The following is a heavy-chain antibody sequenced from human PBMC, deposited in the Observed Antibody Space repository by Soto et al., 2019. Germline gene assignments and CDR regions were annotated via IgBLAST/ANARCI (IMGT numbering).Heavy chain of an antibody. CDR2: INAGNGNT. J-gene: IGHJ4*02. CDR3: ARDPGYSYADY. D-gene: IGHD5-18*01. Sequence: GASVTVCCKASVYTFTSYAIHWVRQAPGQRLEWMGWINAGNGNTKYSQKFQGRVTITRDTSASTAYMELSSLRSEDTAVYYCARDPGYSYADYWGQGTLVTVSS. V-gene: IGHV1-3*01. CDR1: VYTFTSYA.